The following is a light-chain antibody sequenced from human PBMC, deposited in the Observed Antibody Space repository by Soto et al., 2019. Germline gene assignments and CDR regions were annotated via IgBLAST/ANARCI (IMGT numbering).Light chain of an antibody. CDR1: SSNIGNNF. V-gene: IGLV1-51*02. CDR2: ENN. CDR3: GTWDSSLTVWV. J-gene: IGLJ3*02. Sequence: QSVLTQPPSVSAAPGQTVTISCAGSSSNIGNNFVSWYQQLPVTAPKLLIYENNKRPSGIPDRFSGSKSGTSASLGITGLQTGDEAVYYCGTWDSSLTVWVFGGGTKLTVL.